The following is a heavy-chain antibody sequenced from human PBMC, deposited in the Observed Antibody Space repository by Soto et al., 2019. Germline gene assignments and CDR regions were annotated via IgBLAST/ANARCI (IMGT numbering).Heavy chain of an antibody. D-gene: IGHD3-22*01. V-gene: IGHV3-23*01. J-gene: IGHJ6*02. CDR3: AKDRLDTSGYENYFYYGMDV. CDR2: ISGSGGTT. Sequence: GWSLRLSCASSVFTFISYAMSWVRQAPGKGLEWVSSISGSGGTTYYADSVKGRFTISRDNSKNTLYLQMNNLRAEDTAVYYCAKDRLDTSGYENYFYYGMDVWGQGTTVTVSS. CDR1: VFTFISYA.